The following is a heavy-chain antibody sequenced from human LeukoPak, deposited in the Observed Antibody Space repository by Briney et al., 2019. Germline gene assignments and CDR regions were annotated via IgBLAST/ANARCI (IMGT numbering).Heavy chain of an antibody. CDR3: TREWLSSGDSHYSH. Sequence: ASVTVSCKATGYTFINYAIHWVRQAPGQRLEWMGWINPGNGNTKYSQDLQGRVAINRDTSATTAYMELSSLRSDDTALYYCTREWLSSGDSHYSHWGQGTLVTVSS. D-gene: IGHD2-15*01. J-gene: IGHJ4*02. CDR1: GYTFINYA. CDR2: INPGNGNT. V-gene: IGHV1-3*01.